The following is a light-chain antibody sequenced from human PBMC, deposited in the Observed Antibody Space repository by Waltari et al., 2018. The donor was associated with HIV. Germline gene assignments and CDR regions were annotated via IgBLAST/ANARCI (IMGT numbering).Light chain of an antibody. V-gene: IGLV3-9*01. CDR1: NIGTKD. CDR2: KDS. J-gene: IGLJ3*02. Sequence: YELTQPLSVSVALGLTAKITCGGNNIGTKDVHWYQKRPGQAPVLVMFKDSNRPSGIPERFSGSKSRNTAALTISVVQVEDEADYFCQVWDNNVVFGGGTKLTVL. CDR3: QVWDNNVV.